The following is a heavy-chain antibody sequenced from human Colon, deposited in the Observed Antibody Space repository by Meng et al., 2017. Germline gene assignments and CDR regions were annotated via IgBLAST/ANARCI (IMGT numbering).Heavy chain of an antibody. V-gene: IGHV3-72*01. CDR2: IRNKANSYTT. CDR3: ARGGNYYFDY. D-gene: IGHD1-7*01. CDR1: GFTFSDHY. Sequence: GESLKISCAASGFTFSDHYMDWVRQAPGKGLEWVGRIRNKANSYTTEYAASVKGRFTISRDDSKNSLYLQMNSLKTEDTAVYYCARGGNYYFDYWGQGTQVTVSS. J-gene: IGHJ4*02.